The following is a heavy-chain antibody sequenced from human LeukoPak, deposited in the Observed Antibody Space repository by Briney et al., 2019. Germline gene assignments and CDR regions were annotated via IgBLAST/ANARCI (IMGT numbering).Heavy chain of an antibody. J-gene: IGHJ4*02. V-gene: IGHV4-59*08. Sequence: SETLSLTCTVSGGSISSYYWSWIRQPPGKGLEWIGYIYYSGSTNYNPSLKSRVTIPVDTPKNQFSLKLSSVTAADTAVYYCASLTYYDILTGYQYYFDYWGQGTLVTVSS. CDR2: IYYSGST. CDR3: ASLTYYDILTGYQYYFDY. D-gene: IGHD3-9*01. CDR1: GGSISSYY.